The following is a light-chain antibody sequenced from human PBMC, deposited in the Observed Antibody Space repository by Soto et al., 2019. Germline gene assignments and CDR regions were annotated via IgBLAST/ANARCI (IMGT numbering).Light chain of an antibody. CDR2: EVS. J-gene: IGLJ1*01. Sequence: QSALTQPASVSGSPGQSITISCTGTSSDVGAYNYVSWYQQHPAKAPKLIIYEVSNRPSGVSNRFSGSKSGNTASLTISGLQAEDEAHYYCSSYTSSSTYVFGTGTKVTVL. CDR3: SSYTSSSTYV. CDR1: SSDVGAYNY. V-gene: IGLV2-14*01.